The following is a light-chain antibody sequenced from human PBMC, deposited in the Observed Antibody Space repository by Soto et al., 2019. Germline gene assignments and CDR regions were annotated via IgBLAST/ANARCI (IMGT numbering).Light chain of an antibody. CDR1: QDVSQW. CDR2: KAS. Sequence: DIQMTQSPSTLSASVEDRVIITCRASQDVSQWLAWYQQKPGKAPKLLIYKASQLESGVPSRFSGRGSGTEFTLTIRDLQPDDFATYFCQQYDSDSYTFGQGTKLDIK. CDR3: QQYDSDSYT. V-gene: IGKV1-5*03. J-gene: IGKJ2*01.